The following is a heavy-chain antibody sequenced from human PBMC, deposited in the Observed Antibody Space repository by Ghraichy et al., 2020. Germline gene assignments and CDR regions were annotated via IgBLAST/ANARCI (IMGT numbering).Heavy chain of an antibody. CDR1: GFPFSNYA. Sequence: GGSLRLSCAASGFPFSNYAMSWVRQAPGKGLEWVSGISGSGSSTYYADSVKGRFTISRDNSRNTLFLQMNSLTAEDSAVYYCAKRDYYDSSGFASLFDYWGQGTLVTVSS. CDR3: AKRDYYDSSGFASLFDY. J-gene: IGHJ4*02. V-gene: IGHV3-23*01. D-gene: IGHD3-22*01. CDR2: ISGSGSST.